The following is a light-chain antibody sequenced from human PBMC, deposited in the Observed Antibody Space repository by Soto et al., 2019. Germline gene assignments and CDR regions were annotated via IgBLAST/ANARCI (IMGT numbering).Light chain of an antibody. Sequence: QSALTQPASVSGSPGQSITISCTGTSSDVGSYNLVSWYQQHPGKASKLMIYEVSKRPSGVSNRFSGSKSGNTASLTITGLQAEDEADYYCSSYAGSSTHVFGTGTKVTVL. J-gene: IGLJ1*01. CDR1: SSDVGSYNL. V-gene: IGLV2-23*02. CDR2: EVS. CDR3: SSYAGSSTHV.